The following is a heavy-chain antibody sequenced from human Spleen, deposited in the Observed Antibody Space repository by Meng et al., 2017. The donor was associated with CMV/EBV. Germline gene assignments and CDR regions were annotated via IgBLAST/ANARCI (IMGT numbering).Heavy chain of an antibody. CDR2: INPISGEP. V-gene: IGHV1-2*02. CDR1: GGTFSSYA. J-gene: IGHJ5*02. CDR3: ARDILKVSPVVTYNWFDP. Sequence: ASVKVSCKASGGTFSSYAISWVRHAPGQGLEWMGWINPISGEPNYSQKFQGRVTMTRDTFINTAYMELSRLTSDDTAVYYCARDILKVSPVVTYNWFDPWGLGTLVTVSS. D-gene: IGHD2-21*02.